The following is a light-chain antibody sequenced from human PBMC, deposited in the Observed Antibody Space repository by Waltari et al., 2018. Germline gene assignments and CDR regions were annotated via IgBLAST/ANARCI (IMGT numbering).Light chain of an antibody. V-gene: IGKV3-15*01. CDR2: GAS. CDR1: QRVNRN. CDR3: KQYNNWGT. J-gene: IGKJ4*01. Sequence: IMITHSPATVPVSPGERATLSCGTSQRVNRNIAWYQQKPGQAPRLLIYGASTRATCIPARFSGSGSGTEFTLTISSLQSEDFVVYYCKQYNNWGTFGGGTTLEIK.